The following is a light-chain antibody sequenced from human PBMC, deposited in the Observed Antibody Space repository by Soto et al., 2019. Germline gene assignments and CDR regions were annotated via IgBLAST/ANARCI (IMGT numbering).Light chain of an antibody. V-gene: IGLV2-23*01. CDR2: EGT. J-gene: IGLJ2*01. CDR3: CSYASSGSYVV. Sequence: QPVLTQPASVSGSPGQSITISCTGTSSNVGSYNLVSWYQQHPGKAPKLMIYEGTKRPSGVSNRFSGSRSGNTASLTISGLQAEDEADYNCCSYASSGSYVVFGGGTKLTVL. CDR1: SSNVGSYNL.